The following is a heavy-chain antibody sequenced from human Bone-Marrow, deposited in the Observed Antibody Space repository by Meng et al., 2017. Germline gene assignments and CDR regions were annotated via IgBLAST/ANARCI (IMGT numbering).Heavy chain of an antibody. J-gene: IGHJ3*02. CDR1: GFTFSSYW. Sequence: GEALKISCAASGFTFSSYWMSWVRQAPGKGLEWGANIKQDGSEKYYVDSVKGRFTISRDNAKNSLYLQMNSRRAEDTAVYYCARDHSSGWYYGARYDIWGQGTMVTVSS. CDR2: IKQDGSEK. V-gene: IGHV3-7*01. D-gene: IGHD6-19*01. CDR3: ARDHSSGWYYGARYDI.